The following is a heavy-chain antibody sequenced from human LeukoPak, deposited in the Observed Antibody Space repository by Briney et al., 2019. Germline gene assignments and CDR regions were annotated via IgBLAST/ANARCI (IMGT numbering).Heavy chain of an antibody. CDR3: ARVPSGGPFDY. Sequence: GGSLRLSCATSGFTFSSYGMHWVRQAPGKGLEWVAVIWYDGSNKYYAQRLQGRVTMTTDTSTSTAYMELRSLTSDDTAVYYCARVPSGGPFDYWGQGTLVTVSS. CDR1: GFTFSSYG. V-gene: IGHV3-33*01. D-gene: IGHD2-15*01. CDR2: IWYDGSNK. J-gene: IGHJ4*02.